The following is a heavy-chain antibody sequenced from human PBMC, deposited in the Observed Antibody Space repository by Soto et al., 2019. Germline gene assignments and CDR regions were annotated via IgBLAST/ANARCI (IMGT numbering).Heavy chain of an antibody. J-gene: IGHJ6*02. V-gene: IGHV1-18*01. CDR2: ISAYNGNT. CDR1: GYTFTSYG. CDR3: ARDPSHLRDYYYYYGMDV. Sequence: ASVKVSCKASGYTFTSYGISWVRQAPGQGLEWMGWISAYNGNTNYAQKLQGRVTMTTDTSTSTAYMELRSLRSDDTAVYYCARDPSHLRDYYYYYGMDVWGQGTTVTVSS.